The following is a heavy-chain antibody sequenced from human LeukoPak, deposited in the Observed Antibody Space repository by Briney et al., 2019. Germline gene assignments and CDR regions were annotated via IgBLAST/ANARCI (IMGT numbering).Heavy chain of an antibody. V-gene: IGHV3-9*01. Sequence: PGGSLRLSCAASGFTFDDYAMHWVRQAPGKGLEWVSGISWNSGSIGYADSVKGRFTIPRDNAKNSLYLQMNSLRAEDTAVYYCVGHSDYWGQGTLVTVSS. J-gene: IGHJ4*02. CDR1: GFTFDDYA. CDR2: ISWNSGSI. D-gene: IGHD3-16*01. CDR3: VGHSDY.